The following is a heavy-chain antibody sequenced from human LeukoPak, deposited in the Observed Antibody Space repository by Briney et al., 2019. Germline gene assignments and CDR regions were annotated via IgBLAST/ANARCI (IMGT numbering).Heavy chain of an antibody. V-gene: IGHV3-23*01. CDR3: AKRTTGPIRYFDY. Sequence: GGSLRLSCVVSGFTVSSNYMSWFRQAPGKGLEWVSAISGSGGTTYYADSVKGRFTISRDNSKNTLYLQMNSLRVEDTAIYYCAKRTTGPIRYFDYWGQGTLVTVSS. CDR1: GFTVSSNY. J-gene: IGHJ4*02. CDR2: ISGSGGTT. D-gene: IGHD1-7*01.